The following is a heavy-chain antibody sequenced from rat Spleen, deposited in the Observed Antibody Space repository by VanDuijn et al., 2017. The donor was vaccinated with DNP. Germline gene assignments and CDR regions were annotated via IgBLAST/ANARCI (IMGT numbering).Heavy chain of an antibody. CDR1: GFTFSSFP. J-gene: IGHJ2*01. Sequence: EVQLVESGGGLVQPGRSMKLSCAASGFTFSSFPMAWVRQAPTKGLEWVATISTSGGGTYYRDSVKGRFTISRDDAKSTLYLQMDSLRSEETATYYCARQKNWGYFDYWGQGVMVTVSS. D-gene: IGHD5-1*01. CDR3: ARQKNWGYFDY. CDR2: ISTSGGGT. V-gene: IGHV5-46*01.